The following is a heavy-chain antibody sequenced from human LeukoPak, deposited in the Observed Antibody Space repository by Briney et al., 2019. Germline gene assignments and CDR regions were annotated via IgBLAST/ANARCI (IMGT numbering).Heavy chain of an antibody. CDR3: ARHKSTNATYCLDY. V-gene: IGHV1-2*02. J-gene: IGHJ4*02. Sequence: ASVKVSCKASGYSFTDYYVHWVRQAPGQGLEWMGWINPNSGGTNYAQNFQGRVTMTRDTSISTAYMELSRLTSDDTAVFYCARHKSTNATYCLDYWGQGTLVTVSS. CDR1: GYSFTDYY. CDR2: INPNSGGT. D-gene: IGHD1/OR15-1a*01.